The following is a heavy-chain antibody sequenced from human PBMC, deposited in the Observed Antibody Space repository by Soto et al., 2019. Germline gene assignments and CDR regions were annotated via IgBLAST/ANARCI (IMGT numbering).Heavy chain of an antibody. CDR3: AHKGGRGAGMDV. Sequence: QITLKESGPTLVNPTQTLTLTCIFSGFSLTTSEAGVAWIRQSPGKALEWLALMYWDGDKRYSPFLKSRLTITKDTSNNQVVLTMTNMDPVDTGTYYCAHKGGRGAGMDVWGQGTTVTVSS. CDR1: GFSLTTSEAG. V-gene: IGHV2-5*02. J-gene: IGHJ6*02. D-gene: IGHD2-15*01. CDR2: MYWDGDK.